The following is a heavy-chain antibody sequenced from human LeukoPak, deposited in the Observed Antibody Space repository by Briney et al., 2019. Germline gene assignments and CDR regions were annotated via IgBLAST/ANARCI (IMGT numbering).Heavy chain of an antibody. CDR2: INHSGST. Sequence: SETLSLTCAVYGGSFSGYYWSWLRQPPGKGLEWIGEINHSGSTNYNPSLKSRVTISVDTSKKQFSLKLSSVTAADTAVYYCARFASLGWGLAGRKDHFDYWGKGTLVTVSS. J-gene: IGHJ4*02. CDR3: ARFASLGWGLAGRKDHFDY. CDR1: GGSFSGYY. D-gene: IGHD2-21*01. V-gene: IGHV4-34*01.